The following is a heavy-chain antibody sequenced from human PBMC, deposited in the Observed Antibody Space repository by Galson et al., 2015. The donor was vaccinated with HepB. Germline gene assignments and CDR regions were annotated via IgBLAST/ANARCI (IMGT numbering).Heavy chain of an antibody. V-gene: IGHV1-18*01. D-gene: IGHD3-10*01. CDR2: ISAYNGNT. J-gene: IGHJ6*02. CDR3: ASSVGLWFGVESPEFYGMDV. Sequence: SVKVSCKASGYTFTSYGISWVRQAPGQGLEWMGWISAYNGNTNYAQKLQGRVTMTTDTSTSTAYMELRSLRSDDTAVYYCASSVGLWFGVESPEFYGMDVWGQGTTVTVSS. CDR1: GYTFTSYG.